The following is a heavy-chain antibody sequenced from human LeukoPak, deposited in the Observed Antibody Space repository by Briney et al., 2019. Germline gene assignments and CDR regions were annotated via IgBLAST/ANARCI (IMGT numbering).Heavy chain of an antibody. CDR3: AREGAARTYYDFWSGYYNWFDP. J-gene: IGHJ5*02. CDR1: GFTFSSYA. CDR2: ISYDGSNK. Sequence: PGRSLRLSCAASGFTFSSYAMHWVRQAPGKGLEWVAVISYDGSNKYYADSVKGRFTISRDNSENTLYLQMNSLRAEDTAVYYCAREGAARTYYDFWSGYYNWFDPWGQGTLVTVSS. V-gene: IGHV3-30*01. D-gene: IGHD3-3*01.